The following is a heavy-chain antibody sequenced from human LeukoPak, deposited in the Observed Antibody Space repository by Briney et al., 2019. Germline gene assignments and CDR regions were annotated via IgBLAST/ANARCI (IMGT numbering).Heavy chain of an antibody. D-gene: IGHD3-9*01. V-gene: IGHV4-39*07. CDR3: ARGGRDFDWTYYMDV. CDR2: IYYSGST. J-gene: IGHJ6*03. CDR1: GGSISSSSYY. Sequence: TPSEPLSLPCTVSGGSISSSSYYWGWIRQPPGKGLEWIGSIYYSGSTDYNPSLKSRVTISVDTSKNQFSLKLSSVTAADTAVYYCARGGRDFDWTYYMDVWGKGTTVTVSS.